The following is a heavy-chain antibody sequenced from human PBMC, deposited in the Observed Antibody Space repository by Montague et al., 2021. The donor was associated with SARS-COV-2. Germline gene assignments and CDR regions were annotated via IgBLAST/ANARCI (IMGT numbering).Heavy chain of an antibody. CDR1: GFTFSKYA. CDR2: ISGSCRST. J-gene: IGHJ3*02. Sequence: SLRLSCAASGFTFSKYAMSWVRQAPGKGLEWVSAISGSCRSTYYADSVKGRFTISRDNSKNTLYLQMNSLRAEDTAVYYCAKDRLALLWYREGYDAFDIWGQGTTVTVSS. D-gene: IGHD3-10*01. V-gene: IGHV3-23*01. CDR3: AKDRLALLWYREGYDAFDI.